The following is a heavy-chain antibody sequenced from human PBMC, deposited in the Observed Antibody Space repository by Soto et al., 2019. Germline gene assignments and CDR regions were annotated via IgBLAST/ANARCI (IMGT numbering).Heavy chain of an antibody. D-gene: IGHD5-18*01. CDR1: GYTFTSYA. CDR3: ARDPIGGYSYGYDYYYYGMDV. J-gene: IGHJ6*02. Sequence: GASVKXSCKASGYTFTSYAMHWVRQAPGQRLEWMGWINAGNGNTKYSQKFQGRVTITRDTSASTAYMELSSLRSEDTAVYYCARDPIGGYSYGYDYYYYGMDVWGQGTTVTVSS. V-gene: IGHV1-3*01. CDR2: INAGNGNT.